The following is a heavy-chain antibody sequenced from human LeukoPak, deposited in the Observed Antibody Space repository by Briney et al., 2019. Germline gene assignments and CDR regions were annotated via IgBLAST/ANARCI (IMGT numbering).Heavy chain of an antibody. V-gene: IGHV4-39*07. Sequence: PSETLSLTCTVSGGSISSSSYYWGWIPQPPGKGLEGIGSIYYSGSTYYNPSLKSRVTISVDTSKNQFSLKLSSVTAADTAVYYCARDPTTVSKDGIWGQGTMVTVSS. D-gene: IGHD4-17*01. CDR3: ARDPTTVSKDGI. CDR2: IYYSGST. CDR1: GGSISSSSYY. J-gene: IGHJ3*02.